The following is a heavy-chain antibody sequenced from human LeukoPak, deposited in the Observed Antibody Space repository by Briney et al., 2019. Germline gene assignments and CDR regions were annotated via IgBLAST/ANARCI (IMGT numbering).Heavy chain of an antibody. CDR3: AKDGVRGYSYGSEYYFDY. J-gene: IGHJ4*02. CDR1: GFTFSSYA. V-gene: IGHV3-23*01. CDR2: ITGSGGST. Sequence: GGSLRLSCAASGFTFSSYAMSWVRQAPGKGLEWVSAITGSGGSTSYADSVKGRFTTSRDNSKNTLYLQMNSLRVEDTAIYYCAKDGVRGYSYGSEYYFDYWGQGTLVTVSS. D-gene: IGHD5-18*01.